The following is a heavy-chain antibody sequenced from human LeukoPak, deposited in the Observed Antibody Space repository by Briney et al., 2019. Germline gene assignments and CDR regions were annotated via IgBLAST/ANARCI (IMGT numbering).Heavy chain of an antibody. D-gene: IGHD5-24*01. J-gene: IGHJ3*02. Sequence: SETLSLTCTVSGGSISSYYWSWIRQPPGKGLEWIGYIYYSGSTNYNPPLKSRVTISVDTSKNQFSLKLRSVTAADTAVYYCARAKGGYNWAFDIWGQGTMVTASS. CDR3: ARAKGGYNWAFDI. V-gene: IGHV4-59*08. CDR2: IYYSGST. CDR1: GGSISSYY.